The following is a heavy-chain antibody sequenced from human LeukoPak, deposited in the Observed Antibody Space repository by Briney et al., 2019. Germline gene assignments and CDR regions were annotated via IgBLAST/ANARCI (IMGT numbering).Heavy chain of an antibody. V-gene: IGHV3-23*01. CDR1: GFSFSSYA. J-gene: IGHJ4*02. D-gene: IGHD1-26*01. CDR3: VKGINSGTYYYFDF. CDR2: IRGNGAGT. Sequence: GGSLRLSCAASGFSFSSYAMNWVRQAPGKGLEWLSSIRGNGAGTYYPDSVKGRFTISRDNSKYTLYLQMNSLRADDTAVYYCVKGINSGTYYYFDFWGQGTLVTVSS.